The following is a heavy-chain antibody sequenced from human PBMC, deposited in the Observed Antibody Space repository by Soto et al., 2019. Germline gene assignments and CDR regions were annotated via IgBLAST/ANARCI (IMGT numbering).Heavy chain of an antibody. V-gene: IGHV1-18*01. J-gene: IGHJ4*02. D-gene: IGHD6-13*01. Sequence: QVPLVQSGAEVKKPGASVKVSCKASGYTFTSYGISWVRQAPGPGLEWMGWISAYNGNTNYAQRLQGRVTITTDTPTSPAYMELRLLRSGDAAVYYCAREGIYLRSWADLGQGTLVAVSS. CDR3: AREGIYLRSWAD. CDR1: GYTFTSYG. CDR2: ISAYNGNT.